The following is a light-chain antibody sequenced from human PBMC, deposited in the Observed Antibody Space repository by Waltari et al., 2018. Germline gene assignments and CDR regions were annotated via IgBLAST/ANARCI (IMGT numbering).Light chain of an antibody. CDR3: QQYNNWPVT. CDR2: GTS. V-gene: IGKV3-15*01. Sequence: EIVMTQSPATLSVSPGERATLSCRASQSVSSKLAWYQQKPGQAPSLLIYGTSTRATCIPARFSGSGSGTEFTLTISSLQSEDFAVYYCQQYNNWPVTFGQGTKVEIK. J-gene: IGKJ1*01. CDR1: QSVSSK.